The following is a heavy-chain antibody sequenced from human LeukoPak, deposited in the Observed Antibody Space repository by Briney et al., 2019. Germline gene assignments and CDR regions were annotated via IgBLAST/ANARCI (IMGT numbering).Heavy chain of an antibody. Sequence: GSLRLSCAASGFTFSSYSMNWVRQPPGKGLEWIGEINHSGSTNYNPSLKSRVTISVDTSKNQFSLKLSSVTAADAAVYYCARGVLLWFGAGHYYYYYMDVWGKGTTVTISS. CDR2: INHSGST. CDR1: GFTFSSYS. J-gene: IGHJ6*03. CDR3: ARGVLLWFGAGHYYYYYMDV. V-gene: IGHV4-34*01. D-gene: IGHD3-10*01.